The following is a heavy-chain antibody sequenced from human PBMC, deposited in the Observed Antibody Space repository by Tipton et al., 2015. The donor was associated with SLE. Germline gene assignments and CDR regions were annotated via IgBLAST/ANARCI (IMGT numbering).Heavy chain of an antibody. Sequence: TLSLTCTVSGGSISSGGHSWSWIRQPPGKGLEWIGYIYHSGSTYYNPSLKSRVTISVDRSKNQFSLKLSSVTAADTAVYYCARGSRCPLGIYWYFDLWGRGTLVTVSS. CDR3: ARGSRCPLGIYWYFDL. D-gene: IGHD7-27*01. CDR2: IYHSGST. V-gene: IGHV4-30-2*01. CDR1: GGSISSGGHS. J-gene: IGHJ2*01.